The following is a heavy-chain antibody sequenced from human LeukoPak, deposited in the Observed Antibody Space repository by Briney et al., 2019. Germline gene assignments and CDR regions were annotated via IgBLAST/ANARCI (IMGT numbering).Heavy chain of an antibody. CDR3: ARGWAAAD. D-gene: IGHD6-13*01. V-gene: IGHV4-61*01. CDR1: GGSISSGSYY. J-gene: IGHJ4*02. CDR2: IYYSGST. Sequence: SQSLSLTCTVSGGSISSGSYYWSWIRQPPGKGLEWIGYIYYSGSTNYNPSLKSRVTISVDTSKNQFSLKLSSVTAADTAVYYCARGWAAADWGQGTLVTVSS.